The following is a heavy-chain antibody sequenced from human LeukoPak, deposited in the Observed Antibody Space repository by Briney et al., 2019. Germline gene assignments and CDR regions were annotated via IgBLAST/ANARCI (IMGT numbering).Heavy chain of an antibody. J-gene: IGHJ6*02. CDR1: GYTFTGYY. CDR2: INPNSGGT. CDR3: ARGKGNYGDYYYGMDV. Sequence: ASVKISCKASGYTFTGYYMHWVRQAPGQGLEWMGWINPNSGGTNYAQKFQGTVTMTRDTSISTAYMELSRLRSDDTAVYYCARGKGNYGDYYYGMDVWGQGTTVTVSS. V-gene: IGHV1-2*02. D-gene: IGHD4-17*01.